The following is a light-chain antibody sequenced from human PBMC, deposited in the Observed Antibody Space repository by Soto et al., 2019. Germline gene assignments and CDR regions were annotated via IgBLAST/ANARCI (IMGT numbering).Light chain of an antibody. V-gene: IGKV1-33*01. CDR1: QDISNY. J-gene: IGKJ4*01. CDR3: QQYDNLPLT. CDR2: DAS. Sequence: DIQMTQSPSSLSASVGDRVTITCQASQDISNYLNWYQQKPGKAPKLLIYDASNLGTGVPSRFSGSGSGTHFTFTISSLQPEDIATYYCQQYDNLPLTFGGGTKVEIK.